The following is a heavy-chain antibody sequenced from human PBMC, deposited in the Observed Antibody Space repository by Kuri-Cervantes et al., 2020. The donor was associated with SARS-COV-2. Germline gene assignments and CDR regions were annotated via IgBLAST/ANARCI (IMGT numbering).Heavy chain of an antibody. V-gene: IGHV4-39*07. Sequence: GSLRLSCTVSGGSISASTYYWGWIRQPPGKGLEWIGGISYSGSTNYNPSLKSRVTISVDTSKNQFSLKLSSVTAADTAVYYCARGFEDCSSTSCYPGGFDPWGQGTLVTVSS. D-gene: IGHD2-2*01. CDR2: ISYSGST. CDR1: GGSISASTYY. J-gene: IGHJ5*02. CDR3: ARGFEDCSSTSCYPGGFDP.